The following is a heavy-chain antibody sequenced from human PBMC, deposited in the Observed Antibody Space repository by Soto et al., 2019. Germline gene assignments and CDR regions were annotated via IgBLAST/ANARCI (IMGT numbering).Heavy chain of an antibody. CDR2: ISYDGSNK. CDR3: ASSGVAEIYSMDV. V-gene: IGHV3-30-3*01. Sequence: TGVSLRLSCAASGFTFSSYAMHWVRQAPGKGLEWVAVISYDGSNKYYADSVKGRFTISRDNSKNTLYLQMNSLRAEDTAVYYCASSGVAEIYSMDVWGQGTTVTVSS. CDR1: GFTFSSYA. D-gene: IGHD3-10*01. J-gene: IGHJ6*02.